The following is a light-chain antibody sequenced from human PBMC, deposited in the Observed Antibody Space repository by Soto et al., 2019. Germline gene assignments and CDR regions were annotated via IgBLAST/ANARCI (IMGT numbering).Light chain of an antibody. J-gene: IGKJ2*01. V-gene: IGKV3-20*01. CDR3: QKYASSPLYA. CDR1: QSVSSSY. Sequence: IVLTQSPGTLSLSPGERATLSCRASQSVSSSYLAWYQQKPGQAPRLLIYGAFRSATGIPDRFSVSGSGTDFTLTISRLELEDFAVYYCQKYASSPLYAFGQGTKLEIK. CDR2: GAF.